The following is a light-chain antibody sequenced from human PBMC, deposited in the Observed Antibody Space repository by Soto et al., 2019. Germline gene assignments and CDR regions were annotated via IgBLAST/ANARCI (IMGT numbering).Light chain of an antibody. CDR3: QKYNSAPWT. V-gene: IGKV1-27*01. J-gene: IGKJ1*01. Sequence: DIQMTQSPSSLSASVGDRVTITCRASQGIRNYLAWYQKKPGKAPNLLIYAASTLQSGVPSRFSGSGSGTDFTLTISSLQPEDVATYYCQKYNSAPWTFGQGTKVEIK. CDR1: QGIRNY. CDR2: AAS.